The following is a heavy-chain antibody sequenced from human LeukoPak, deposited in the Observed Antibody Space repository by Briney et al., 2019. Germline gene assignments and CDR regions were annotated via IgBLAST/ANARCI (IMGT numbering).Heavy chain of an antibody. D-gene: IGHD3-10*01. CDR1: GFTFSSYA. J-gene: IGHJ4*02. Sequence: GGSLRLSCAASGFTFSSYAMHWVRQAPGKGLEYVSAISSNGGSTYYANSVKGRFTISRDNSKNTLYLQMGSLRAEDMAVYYCAKGVIPLDYWGQGTLVTVSS. V-gene: IGHV3-64*01. CDR3: AKGVIPLDY. CDR2: ISSNGGST.